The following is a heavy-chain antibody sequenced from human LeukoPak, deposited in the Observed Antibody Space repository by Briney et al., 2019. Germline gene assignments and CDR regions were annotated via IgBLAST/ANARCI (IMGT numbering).Heavy chain of an antibody. Sequence: ASVKVSCKASGYTFISYGISWVRQAPGQGLEWMGWISAYNGNTNYAQNLQGRVTMTTDTSTSTAYMELRSLTSDDTAVYYCAGDRGIAAPPDYWGQGTLVTVSS. D-gene: IGHD6-6*01. V-gene: IGHV1-18*01. CDR2: ISAYNGNT. CDR1: GYTFISYG. J-gene: IGHJ4*02. CDR3: AGDRGIAAPPDY.